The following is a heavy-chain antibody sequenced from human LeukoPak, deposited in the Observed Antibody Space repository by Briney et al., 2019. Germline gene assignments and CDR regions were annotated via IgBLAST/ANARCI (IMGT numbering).Heavy chain of an antibody. CDR1: GFTFSNAW. CDR2: IKSKTDGGTT. J-gene: IGHJ4*02. D-gene: IGHD3-9*01. Sequence: GGSLRLSCAASGFTFSNAWMSWVRQAPGKGLEWVGRIKSKTDGGTTDYAAPVKGRFTISRDDSKNTLYLQMNSLKTEDTAVYYCTTRGYFDWLLPPFDYWGQGTLVTVSS. V-gene: IGHV3-15*01. CDR3: TTRGYFDWLLPPFDY.